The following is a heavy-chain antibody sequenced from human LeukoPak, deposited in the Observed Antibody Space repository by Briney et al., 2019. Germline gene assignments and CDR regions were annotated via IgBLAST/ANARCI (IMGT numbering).Heavy chain of an antibody. V-gene: IGHV3-9*01. CDR3: AKDTDGSSFYYLDS. D-gene: IGHD3-10*01. Sequence: PGRSLRLSCAASGFTFDDYDMLWVRRAPQKGLEWVSGISWNSGKIGYADSVRGRFTISRDNAKNSLYLQMNSLRAEDTALYYCAKDTDGSSFYYLDSWGQGTLVTVSS. CDR1: GFTFDDYD. CDR2: ISWNSGKI. J-gene: IGHJ4*02.